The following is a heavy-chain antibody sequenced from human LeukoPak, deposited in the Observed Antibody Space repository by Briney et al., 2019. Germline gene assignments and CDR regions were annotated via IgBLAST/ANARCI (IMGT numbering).Heavy chain of an antibody. V-gene: IGHV3-21*01. CDR3: ARKRNGDYLFDY. D-gene: IGHD4-17*01. Sequence: GGSLRLSCAASGLTFSSYSMNWVRQAPGKGLEWVSSISSSSSYIYYADSVKGRFTISRDNAKNSLYLQMNSLRAEDTAVYYCARKRNGDYLFDYWGQGTLVTVSS. CDR2: ISSSSSYI. J-gene: IGHJ4*02. CDR1: GLTFSSYS.